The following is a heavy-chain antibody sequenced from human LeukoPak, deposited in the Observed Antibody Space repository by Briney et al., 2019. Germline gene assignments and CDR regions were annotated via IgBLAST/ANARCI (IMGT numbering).Heavy chain of an antibody. CDR1: GFTVSSNY. D-gene: IGHD6-19*01. J-gene: IGHJ4*02. V-gene: IGHV3-53*01. CDR2: IYSGGST. Sequence: GGSLRLSCAASGFTVSSNYMSWVRQAPGKGLEWVSVIYSGGSTYYADSVKGRFTISRDNSKNTLYLQMNSLRAEDTAVYYCARVRGSGWYEGHFDYWGQGTLVTVSS. CDR3: ARVRGSGWYEGHFDY.